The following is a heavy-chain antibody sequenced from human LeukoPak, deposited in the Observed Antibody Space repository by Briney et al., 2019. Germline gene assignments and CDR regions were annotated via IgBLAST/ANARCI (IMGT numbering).Heavy chain of an antibody. J-gene: IGHJ4*02. CDR1: GGTFSSYA. CDR3: AGGFGSFLRFDY. V-gene: IGHV1-69*13. Sequence: SVKVSCKASGGTFSSYAISWVRQAPGQGLEWMGGIIPIFGTANYAQKFQGRVTITADESTSTAYMEQSSLRSEDTAVYYCAGGFGSFLRFDYWGQGTLVTVSS. CDR2: IIPIFGTA. D-gene: IGHD1-26*01.